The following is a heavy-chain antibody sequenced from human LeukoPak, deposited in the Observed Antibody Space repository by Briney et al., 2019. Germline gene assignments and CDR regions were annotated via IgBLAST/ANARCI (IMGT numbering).Heavy chain of an antibody. J-gene: IGHJ6*02. CDR2: TYTGGNS. CDR1: GFTVSSIH. V-gene: IGHV3-53*05. Sequence: GGSLRLSCAASGFTVSSIHMVWVRQAPGKGLEWVSVTYTGGNSYYADSVKGRFIISRDISKNTLYLQMNSLRAEDTAVYYCAKGQITFGGVIVIAPNYYGMDVWGQGTTVTVSS. D-gene: IGHD3-16*02. CDR3: AKGQITFGGVIVIAPNYYGMDV.